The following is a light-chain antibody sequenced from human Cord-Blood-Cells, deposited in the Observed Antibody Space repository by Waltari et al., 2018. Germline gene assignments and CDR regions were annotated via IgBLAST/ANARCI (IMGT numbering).Light chain of an antibody. V-gene: IGLV2-23*01. CDR2: EGS. CDR1: SSDVGSSNL. Sequence: QSALTQPASVSGSPGQPITISCTGTSSDVGSSNLVSWYQQHPGKGPKLMIYEGSKRPAGVSNRFSSSKSGNTTSLLTIGLQAEEEADYYCCSYAGSSSLVVFGGGTKLTVL. J-gene: IGLJ2*01. CDR3: CSYAGSSSLVV.